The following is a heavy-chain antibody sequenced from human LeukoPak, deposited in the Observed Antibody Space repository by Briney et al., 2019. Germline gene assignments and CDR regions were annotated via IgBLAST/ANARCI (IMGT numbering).Heavy chain of an antibody. J-gene: IGHJ5*02. CDR3: ARQRYYYGSGSYTWFDP. Sequence: SETLSLTCSVSGYFINSGYYWSWIRQPPGKGLEWIGSIYYSGSTYYNPSLKSRVTISVDTSKNQFSLKLSSVTAADTAVYYCARQRYYYGSGSYTWFDPWGQGTLVTVSS. D-gene: IGHD3-10*01. CDR2: IYYSGST. V-gene: IGHV4-38-2*02. CDR1: GYFINSGYY.